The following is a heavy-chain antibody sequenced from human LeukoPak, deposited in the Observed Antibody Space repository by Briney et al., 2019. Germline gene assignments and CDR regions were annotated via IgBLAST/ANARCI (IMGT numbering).Heavy chain of an antibody. Sequence: EASVKDSCKASGGTFSSYAISWVRQAPGQGLEWMGGIIPIFGTANYAQKFQGRVTITADESTSTAYMELSSLRSEDTAVYYCARTRDGSGSYSAEYYYGMDVWGQGTTATVSS. D-gene: IGHD3-10*01. V-gene: IGHV1-69*13. CDR3: ARTRDGSGSYSAEYYYGMDV. CDR1: GGTFSSYA. CDR2: IIPIFGTA. J-gene: IGHJ6*02.